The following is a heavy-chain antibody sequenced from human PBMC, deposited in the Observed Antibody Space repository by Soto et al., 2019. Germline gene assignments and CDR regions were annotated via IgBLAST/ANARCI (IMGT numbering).Heavy chain of an antibody. V-gene: IGHV3-15*01. Sequence: EVQLVESGGGLVKPGGSLRLCCAASGFTFSNAWMSWVRQAPGKGLEWVGRIKSKTDGGTTDYAAPVKGRFTISRDDLKNTLYLQMNRLKTEDTAVYYCTTDGVTGSWTAFDIWGQGTMVTVSS. CDR3: TTDGVTGSWTAFDI. CDR1: GFTFSNAW. D-gene: IGHD2-21*02. CDR2: IKSKTDGGTT. J-gene: IGHJ3*02.